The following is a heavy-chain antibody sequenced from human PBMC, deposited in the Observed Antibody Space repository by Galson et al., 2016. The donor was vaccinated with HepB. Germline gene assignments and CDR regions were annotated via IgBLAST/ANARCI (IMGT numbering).Heavy chain of an antibody. CDR1: GYTFTTYW. V-gene: IGHV5-10-1*01. J-gene: IGHJ4*02. D-gene: IGHD3-3*02. Sequence: KVSCKASGYTFTTYWITWVRQVPGKGLEWVGRIDPSDYDTNYNPSFFGQVTISTDRSISTAYLQWSSLKASDSAIYYCARQGRYHFESQGDYWGPGHLVTVSS. CDR2: IDPSDYDT. CDR3: ARQGRYHFESQGDY.